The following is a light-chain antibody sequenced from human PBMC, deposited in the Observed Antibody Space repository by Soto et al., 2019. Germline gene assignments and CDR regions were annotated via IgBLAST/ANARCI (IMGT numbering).Light chain of an antibody. J-gene: IGKJ1*01. CDR2: GTS. CDR1: QTVAYSS. Sequence: EIVLTQSPDILSLSPGARATLSCRASQTVAYSSLAWYQQRPGQAPRLLIYGTSTRATGTPDRFSGSGSGTAFTLTISRLEPEDFAVYYWQQYVTTPRTFGQGTKVE. V-gene: IGKV3-20*01. CDR3: QQYVTTPRT.